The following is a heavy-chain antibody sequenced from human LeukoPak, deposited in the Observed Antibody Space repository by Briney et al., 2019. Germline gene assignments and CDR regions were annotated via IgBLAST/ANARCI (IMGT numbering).Heavy chain of an antibody. V-gene: IGHV3-7*01. CDR1: GFTFNSFF. CDR3: VRDLGHSRHYFEY. CDR2: ISQDGSET. Sequence: GGSLRLSCAASGFTFNSFFLNWVRLTPGRELEWVACISQDGSETFYMDSVRGRFTISRDNTKNSLYLQMNSVRAEDTAVYFCVRDLGHSRHYFEYWGQGALVTVSS. J-gene: IGHJ4*02. D-gene: IGHD7-27*01.